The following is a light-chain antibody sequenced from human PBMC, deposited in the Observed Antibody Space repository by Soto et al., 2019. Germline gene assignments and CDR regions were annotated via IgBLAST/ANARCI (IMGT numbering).Light chain of an antibody. V-gene: IGLV2-8*01. J-gene: IGLJ1*01. Sequence: QSAMTQPPSASGSPGQSVTISCTGTSGDVGGYNYVSWYQQHPGKAPTLMIYEVTTRPSGVTDRFSGSKFVNTASLTVSGHQPEDEAEYCCSSYAGRNNFDVFGTGTKVTVL. CDR1: SGDVGGYNY. CDR2: EVT. CDR3: SSYAGRNNFDV.